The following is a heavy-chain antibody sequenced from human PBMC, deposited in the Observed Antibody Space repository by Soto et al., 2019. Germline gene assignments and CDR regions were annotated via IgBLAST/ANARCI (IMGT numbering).Heavy chain of an antibody. V-gene: IGHV4-59*01. D-gene: IGHD3-22*01. CDR1: GGSISSYY. CDR3: ARDHFYYDSSEGDYYYYGMDV. Sequence: QVQLQESGPGLVKPSETLSLTCTVSGGSISSYYWSWIRQPPGKGLEWIGYIYYSGSTNYNPSLKSRVTISVDTSKNQFSLKLSSVTAADTAVYYCARDHFYYDSSEGDYYYYGMDVWGQGTTVTVSS. J-gene: IGHJ6*02. CDR2: IYYSGST.